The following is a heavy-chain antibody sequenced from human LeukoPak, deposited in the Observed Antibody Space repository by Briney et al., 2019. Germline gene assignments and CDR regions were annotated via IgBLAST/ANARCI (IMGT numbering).Heavy chain of an antibody. Sequence: PGRSLRLSCAASGFTFNMYGMHWVRQAPGKGLEWVAGISNDGSTKDYADSVKGRFTISRDSSKKPMFLQMNSLRAEDTAVYYCAKAAYCTSTSCHFSGYAQRPLDSWGQGTLVTVSS. CDR3: AKAAYCTSTSCHFSGYAQRPLDS. J-gene: IGHJ4*02. V-gene: IGHV3-30*18. CDR1: GFTFNMYG. CDR2: ISNDGSTK. D-gene: IGHD2-2*01.